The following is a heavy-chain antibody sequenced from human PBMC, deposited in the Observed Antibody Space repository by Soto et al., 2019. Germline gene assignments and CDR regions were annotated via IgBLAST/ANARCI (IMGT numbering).Heavy chain of an antibody. V-gene: IGHV3-13*01. CDR3: ARGFGASFDY. CDR2: IGTAGDT. J-gene: IGHJ4*02. CDR1: GFTISNYA. D-gene: IGHD3-10*01. Sequence: ESGGGLVQPGGSLRLSCAASGFTISNYAMHWVRQATGKGLEWVSAIGTAGDTYYPGSVKGRLTISRESAKNSLYLQINSLRAEDTAVYYCARGFGASFDYWGQGTLVTVSS.